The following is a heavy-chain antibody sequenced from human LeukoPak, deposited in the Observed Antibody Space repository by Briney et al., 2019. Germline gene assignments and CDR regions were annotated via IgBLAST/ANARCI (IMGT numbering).Heavy chain of an antibody. D-gene: IGHD3-10*01. CDR3: ARGHLGGILVPYWYFDL. Sequence: SQTLSLTCTVSGGSISSGGYYWSWIRQHPGKGLEWIGYIYYSGSTNYNPSLKSRVTISVDTSKNQFSLKLSSVTAADTAVYYCARGHLGGILVPYWYFDLWGRGTLVTVSS. CDR1: GGSISSGGYY. J-gene: IGHJ2*01. V-gene: IGHV4-31*03. CDR2: IYYSGST.